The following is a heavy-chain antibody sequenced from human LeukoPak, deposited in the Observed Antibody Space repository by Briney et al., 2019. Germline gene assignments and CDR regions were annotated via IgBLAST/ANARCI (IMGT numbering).Heavy chain of an antibody. J-gene: IGHJ5*02. CDR3: ARYSSGWYDWFDP. V-gene: IGHV3-21*01. CDR1: GFTFSSYS. Sequence: PGGSLRLSCAASGFTFSSYSMNWVRQAPGKGPEWVSSISSSSSYIYYADSVKGRFTISRDNAKNSLYLQMNSLRAEDTAVYYCARYSSGWYDWFDPWGQGTLVTVSS. D-gene: IGHD6-19*01. CDR2: ISSSSSYI.